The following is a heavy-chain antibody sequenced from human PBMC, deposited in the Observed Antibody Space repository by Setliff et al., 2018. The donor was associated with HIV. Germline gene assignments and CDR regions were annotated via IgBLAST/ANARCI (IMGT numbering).Heavy chain of an antibody. V-gene: IGHV4-31*03. CDR1: GDSISSITYS. Sequence: SETLSLTCTVSGDSISSITYSWNWIRQLPGKGLEWIGHIYTSGNADYNPSLKSRLSISVDTSKKHFSLKLSSVTAANTAVYYCAADTGFYFDSTGYSTAFDIWGPGTMVTVSS. CDR3: AADTGFYFDSTGYSTAFDI. D-gene: IGHD3-22*01. J-gene: IGHJ3*02. CDR2: IYTSGNA.